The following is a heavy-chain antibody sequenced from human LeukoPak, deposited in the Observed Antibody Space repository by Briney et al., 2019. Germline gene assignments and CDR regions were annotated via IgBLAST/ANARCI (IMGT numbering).Heavy chain of an antibody. J-gene: IGHJ6*02. CDR3: ARYDIDWLSLYGMDV. V-gene: IGHV1-2*02. CDR1: GYTFTGYH. Sequence: GASVKVSCKASGYTFTGYHMHWVRQAPGQGLEWMGWINPNSGGTNYAQKFQGRVTMTRDTSISTAYMELSRLRSDDTAVCYCARYDIDWLSLYGMDVWGQGTTVTVSS. D-gene: IGHD3-9*01. CDR2: INPNSGGT.